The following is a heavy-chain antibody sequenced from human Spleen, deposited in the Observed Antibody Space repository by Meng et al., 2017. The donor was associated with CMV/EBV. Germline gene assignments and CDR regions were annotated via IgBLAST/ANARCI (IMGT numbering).Heavy chain of an antibody. V-gene: IGHV4-31*03. D-gene: IGHD1-1*01. Sequence: CTVSGASIPHGGYYWSWIRQHPERGLEWIGFIYFSGVTYYNPSLKSRITISVDASKRQFFLKLNSVTAADTAVYYCAKTDSREGGFDSWGQGTLVTLL. CDR2: IYFSGVT. J-gene: IGHJ4*02. CDR3: AKTDSREGGFDS. CDR1: GASIPHGGYY.